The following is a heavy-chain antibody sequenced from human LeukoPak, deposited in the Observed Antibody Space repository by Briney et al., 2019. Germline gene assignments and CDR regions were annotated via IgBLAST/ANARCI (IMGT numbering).Heavy chain of an antibody. V-gene: IGHV1-69*06. CDR2: IIPIFGTA. D-gene: IGHD5-18*01. J-gene: IGHJ4*02. CDR1: GGTFSSYA. Sequence: ASVKVSCKASGGTFSSYAISWVRQAPGQGLEWMGGIIPIFGTANYAQKFQGRVTITADKSTSTAYTELSSLRSEDTAVYYCARISDSRVDTAMVTHDYWGQGTLVTVSS. CDR3: ARISDSRVDTAMVTHDY.